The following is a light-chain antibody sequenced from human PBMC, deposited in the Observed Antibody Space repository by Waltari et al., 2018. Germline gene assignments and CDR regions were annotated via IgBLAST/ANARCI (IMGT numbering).Light chain of an antibody. V-gene: IGKV1-5*03. J-gene: IGKJ4*01. CDR3: QQSYSTPT. Sequence: DIQMTQSPSTLSASVGDRVTITCRASQSSSSWLAWYQQKPGKAPKLLVYNASSLESGVPSRFSGSGSGTEFTLTIRSLQPDDFATYYCQQSYSTPTFGGGTKVEIK. CDR2: NAS. CDR1: QSSSSW.